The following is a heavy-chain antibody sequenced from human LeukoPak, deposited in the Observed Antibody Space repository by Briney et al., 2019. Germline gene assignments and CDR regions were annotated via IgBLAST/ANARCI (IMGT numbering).Heavy chain of an antibody. CDR1: RFTFSACG. CDR3: AKGTAVDRQYFEN. J-gene: IGHJ4*02. V-gene: IGHV3-30*18. D-gene: IGHD1-1*01. CDR2: ISFDGSHK. Sequence: PGGSLRLSCAASRFTFSACGMHWVRQAPGEGLEWVAAISFDGSHKYYADSVKGRFTISRDNSMNTLYLQMNSLRAEDTAVYYCAKGTAVDRQYFENWGQGTLVTVSS.